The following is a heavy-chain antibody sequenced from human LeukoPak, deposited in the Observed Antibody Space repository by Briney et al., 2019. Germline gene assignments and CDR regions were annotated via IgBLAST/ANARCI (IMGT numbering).Heavy chain of an antibody. V-gene: IGHV1-2*02. CDR1: GYTFTGYY. Sequence: GASVKVSCKASGYTFTGYYMHWVRQAPGQGLEWMGWINPNSGGTNYAQKFQGRVTMTRDTSISTAYMELSRLRSDDTAVYYCASGLRTYYYDSSGYYLYAFDIWGQGTMVTVSS. D-gene: IGHD3-22*01. CDR3: ASGLRTYYYDSSGYYLYAFDI. J-gene: IGHJ3*02. CDR2: INPNSGGT.